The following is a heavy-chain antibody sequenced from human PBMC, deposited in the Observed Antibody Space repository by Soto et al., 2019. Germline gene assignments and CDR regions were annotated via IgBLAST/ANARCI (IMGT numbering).Heavy chain of an antibody. CDR2: FDPEDGET. D-gene: IGHD6-13*01. CDR1: GYTLTELS. V-gene: IGHV1-24*01. CDR3: ATVSPEYSSSWPRDY. J-gene: IGHJ4*02. Sequence: ASVKVSCKVSGYTLTELSMHWVRQAPGKGLEWMGGFDPEDGETIYAQKFQGRVTMTEDTSPDTAYMELSSLRSEDTDVYYCATVSPEYSSSWPRDYWGQGALVTVSS.